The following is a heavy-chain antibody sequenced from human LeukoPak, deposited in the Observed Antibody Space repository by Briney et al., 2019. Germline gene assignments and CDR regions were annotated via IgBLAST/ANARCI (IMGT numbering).Heavy chain of an antibody. J-gene: IGHJ4*02. CDR3: ARDYGPFWGYFDY. CDR2: IIPIFGTA. Sequence: ASVKVSCKASGGTFSSYAISWVRQAPGQGLEWMGGIIPIFGTANYAQKFQGRVTITADESTSTAYMELRSLRSDDTAVYYCARDYGPFWGYFDYWGQGTLVTVSS. D-gene: IGHD7-27*01. CDR1: GGTFSSYA. V-gene: IGHV1-69*13.